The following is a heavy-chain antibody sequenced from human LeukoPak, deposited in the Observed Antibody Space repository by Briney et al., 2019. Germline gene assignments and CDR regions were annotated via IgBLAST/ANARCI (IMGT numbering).Heavy chain of an antibody. V-gene: IGHV3-23*01. Sequence: GGSLRLSCAASGFTFSSYAVNWVRQAPGKGLEWVSTISGTDDSTYYADSVKGRFTISRDNSKNTLYLQVNSLRAEDTAVYYCAKGGKWDVTPFDYWGQGTPVTVSS. CDR2: ISGTDDST. D-gene: IGHD1-26*01. CDR1: GFTFSSYA. CDR3: AKGGKWDVTPFDY. J-gene: IGHJ4*02.